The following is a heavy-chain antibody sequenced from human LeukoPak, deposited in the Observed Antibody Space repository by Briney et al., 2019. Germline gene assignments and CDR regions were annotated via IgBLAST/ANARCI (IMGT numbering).Heavy chain of an antibody. D-gene: IGHD2-21*01. J-gene: IGHJ4*02. CDR2: IWPSGST. V-gene: IGHV4-4*08. CDR3: ARKGPEHLPTYFDH. CDR1: GGSIRSWY. Sequence: AETLSLTCTVSGGSIRSWYWSWIRQSPGQGLEWIGYIWPSGSTNYNPSLSGRVAISLDKSRNHFTLMVTAVTAADTAFYYCARKGPEHLPTYFDHWGRGILVTVSS.